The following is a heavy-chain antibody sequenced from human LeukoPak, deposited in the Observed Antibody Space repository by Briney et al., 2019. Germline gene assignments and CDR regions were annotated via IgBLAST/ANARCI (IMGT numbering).Heavy chain of an antibody. D-gene: IGHD5-24*01. CDR1: GYTFTSYD. CDR3: ARVAEDGYKSGFDY. J-gene: IGHJ4*02. V-gene: IGHV1-8*03. CDR2: MNPNSGNT. Sequence: GASVKVSCKASGYTFTSYDINWVRQATGHGLEWMGWMNPNSGNTGYAQKFQGRVTITRNTSISTAYMEVRSLRSEDTAVYYCARVAEDGYKSGFDYWGEGTLVTVSS.